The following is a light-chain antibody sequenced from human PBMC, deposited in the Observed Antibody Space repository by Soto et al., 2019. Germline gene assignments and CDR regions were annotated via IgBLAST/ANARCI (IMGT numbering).Light chain of an antibody. V-gene: IGKV3D-20*02. J-gene: IGKJ4*01. CDR3: QQRSNWPT. Sequence: EIVMTQSPATLSVSPGERATLSCRASQSVSSSYLAWYQQKPGQAPSLLIYGASTRATGTPARFSGSGSGTEFTLTISSLEPEDFAVYYCQQRSNWPTFGGGTKVDIK. CDR2: GAS. CDR1: QSVSSSY.